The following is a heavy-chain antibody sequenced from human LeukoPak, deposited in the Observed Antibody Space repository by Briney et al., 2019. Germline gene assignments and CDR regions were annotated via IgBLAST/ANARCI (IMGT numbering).Heavy chain of an antibody. J-gene: IGHJ6*02. D-gene: IGHD3-9*01. CDR1: GGSVSSGSYY. V-gene: IGHV4-61*01. CDR3: ARLNTIFLYYYYGMDV. Sequence: SETLSLTCTVSGGSVSSGSYYWSWIRQPPGKGLEWIGYIYYSGSTNYNPSLKSRVTISVDTSKNQFSLKLSSVTAADTAVYYCARLNTIFLYYYYGMDVWGQGTTVTVSS. CDR2: IYYSGST.